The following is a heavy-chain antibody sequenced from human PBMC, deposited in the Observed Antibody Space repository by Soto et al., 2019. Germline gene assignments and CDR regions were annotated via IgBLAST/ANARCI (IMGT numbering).Heavy chain of an antibody. CDR2: ISSSGSTI. Sequence: GGSLRLSCAASGFTFSSYEMNWVRQAPGKGLEWVSYISSSGSTIYYADSVKGRFTISRDNAKNSLYLQMNSLRAEDTAVYYCASMLEMAKGTLNWGQGTLVTVYS. V-gene: IGHV3-48*03. J-gene: IGHJ4*02. D-gene: IGHD3-10*02. CDR1: GFTFSSYE. CDR3: ASMLEMAKGTLN.